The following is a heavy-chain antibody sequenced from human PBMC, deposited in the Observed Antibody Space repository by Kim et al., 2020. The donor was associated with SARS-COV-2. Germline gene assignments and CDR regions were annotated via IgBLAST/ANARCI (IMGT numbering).Heavy chain of an antibody. V-gene: IGHV3-33*05. CDR3: ARDRAASGSTRGPFDN. CDR2: ISYDGSNK. CDR1: GFTFSSYG. Sequence: GGSLRLSCAASGFTFSSYGMHWVRQAPGKGLEWVADISYDGSNKYYADSVKGRFTISRDNSENTLYLQMNSLRAEDTAVYYCARDRAASGSTRGPFDNRGQGTLVTVCS. D-gene: IGHD1-26*01. J-gene: IGHJ4*02.